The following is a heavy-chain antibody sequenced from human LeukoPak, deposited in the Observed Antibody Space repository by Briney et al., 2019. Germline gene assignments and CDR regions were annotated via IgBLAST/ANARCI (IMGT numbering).Heavy chain of an antibody. CDR2: IIPIFGTA. CDR1: GGTFSSYA. V-gene: IGHV1-69*13. J-gene: IGHJ4*02. D-gene: IGHD6-19*01. CDR3: ARCGIWYSSGWLDY. Sequence: GASVKVSCKASGGTFSSYAISWVRQAPGQGLEWMGGIIPIFGTANYAQKFQGRVTITADESTSTAYMELSSLRSEDTAVYYCARCGIWYSSGWLDYWGQGTLVTVSS.